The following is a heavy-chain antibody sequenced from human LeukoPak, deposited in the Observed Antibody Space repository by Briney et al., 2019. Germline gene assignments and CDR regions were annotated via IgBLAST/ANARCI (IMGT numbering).Heavy chain of an antibody. J-gene: IGHJ4*02. Sequence: GGSLRLSCAASGFTFSSYAMSWVRQAPGKGLEWVSAISGSGGSTYYADSVRGRFTISRDNSKNTLYLQMNSLRAEDTAVYYCAKDRLLWFGELFTPNERGIDYWGQGTLVTVSS. CDR3: AKDRLLWFGELFTPNERGIDY. CDR1: GFTFSSYA. V-gene: IGHV3-23*01. D-gene: IGHD3-10*01. CDR2: ISGSGGST.